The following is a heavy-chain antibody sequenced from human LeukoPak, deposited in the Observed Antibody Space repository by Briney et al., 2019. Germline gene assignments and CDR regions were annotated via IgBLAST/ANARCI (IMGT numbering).Heavy chain of an antibody. J-gene: IGHJ5*02. CDR1: GSSISSYY. CDR2: IYTSGST. V-gene: IGHV4-4*07. Sequence: SGTLSLTCTVSGSSISSYYWSWIRQPAGKGLEWIGRIYTSGSTNYNPSLKSRVTMSVDTSKNQFSLKLSSVTAADTAVYYCARDAYDFWSGYGSPNWFDPWGQGTLVTVSS. CDR3: ARDAYDFWSGYGSPNWFDP. D-gene: IGHD3-3*01.